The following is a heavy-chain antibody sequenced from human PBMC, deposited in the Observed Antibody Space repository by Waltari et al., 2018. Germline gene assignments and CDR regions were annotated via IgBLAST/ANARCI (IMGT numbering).Heavy chain of an antibody. Sequence: EVQLVQSGAEVKKPGESLRISCKGSGYSFTSYWISWVRQMPGKGLEWMGKIKPSDSYTNYSPSFQGHVTISADKSISTAYLQCSSLKASDTAIYYCARRKDYGGNLFDYWGQGTLVTVSS. CDR3: ARRKDYGGNLFDY. CDR2: IKPSDSYT. D-gene: IGHD4-17*01. CDR1: GYSFTSYW. V-gene: IGHV5-10-1*03. J-gene: IGHJ4*02.